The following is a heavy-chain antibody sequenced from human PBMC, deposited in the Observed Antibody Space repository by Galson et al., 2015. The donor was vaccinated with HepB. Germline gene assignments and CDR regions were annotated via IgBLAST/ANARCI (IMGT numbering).Heavy chain of an antibody. V-gene: IGHV3-30*18. CDR3: AKDLWELEVGVLEGGGMDY. CDR2: ISYDGSNK. Sequence: LRLSCAASGFTFSSYGMHWARQAPGKGLEWVAVISYDGSNKYYADSVKGRFTISRDNSKNTLYLQMNSLRAEDTAVYYCAKDLWELEVGVLEGGGMDYWGQGTLVTVSS. CDR1: GFTFSSYG. J-gene: IGHJ4*02. D-gene: IGHD1-26*01.